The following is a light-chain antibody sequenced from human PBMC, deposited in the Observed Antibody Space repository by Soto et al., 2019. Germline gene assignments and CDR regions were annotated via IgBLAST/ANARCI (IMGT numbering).Light chain of an antibody. CDR2: AAS. CDR1: QGIANE. V-gene: IGKV1-6*01. CDR3: LQDYNYPRT. J-gene: IGKJ1*01. Sequence: AIQMTQSPSSLSASVGERVTITCRASQGIANELGWYQQKPGKAPQLLIYAASTLESGVPSRFSGSGSGTDFTLTISSLQPEDFATYYCLQDYNYPRTFGQGTKVEI.